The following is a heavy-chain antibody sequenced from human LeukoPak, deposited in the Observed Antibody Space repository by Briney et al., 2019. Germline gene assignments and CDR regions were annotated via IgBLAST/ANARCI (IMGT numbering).Heavy chain of an antibody. D-gene: IGHD3-10*01. CDR3: ARHLTVVWGVRDTKWFDP. J-gene: IGHJ5*02. CDR1: GYSISSGYY. V-gene: IGHV4-38-2*02. CDR2: IYHSGST. Sequence: SETLSLTCTVSGYSISSGYYWGWIRQPPGKGLEWIGSIYHSGSTYYNPSLKSRVTISVDTSKNHFSLKLSSVTAADTAVYYCARHLTVVWGVRDTKWFDPWGQGTLVTVSS.